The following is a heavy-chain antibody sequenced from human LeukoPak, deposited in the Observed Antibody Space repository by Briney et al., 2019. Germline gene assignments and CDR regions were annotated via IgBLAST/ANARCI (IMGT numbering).Heavy chain of an antibody. J-gene: IGHJ5*02. D-gene: IGHD3/OR15-3a*01. CDR1: GFTFSSYG. CDR2: ISGSGGST. V-gene: IGHV3-23*01. CDR3: TKAFGPGSSQGVRWFDP. Sequence: GGSLRLSCAASGFTFSSYGMNWGCQAPGKGLEWASGISGSGGSTYYEESVKGRLTISRDNSKNTLYLQMNSLRAEDTAVYYCTKAFGPGSSQGVRWFDPWGQGTLVTVSS.